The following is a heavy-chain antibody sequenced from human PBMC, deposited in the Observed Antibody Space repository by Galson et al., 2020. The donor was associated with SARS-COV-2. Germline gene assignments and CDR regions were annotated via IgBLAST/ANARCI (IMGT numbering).Heavy chain of an antibody. Sequence: QLGESLKISCAASGFTFSSYWMSWVRQAPGKGLEWVANIKQDGSEKYYVDSVKGRFTISRDNAKNSLYLQMNSLRAEDTAVYYCARDTGRSSSWPYGMDVWGQGTTVTVSS. CDR1: GFTFSSYW. J-gene: IGHJ6*02. V-gene: IGHV3-7*01. D-gene: IGHD6-13*01. CDR2: IKQDGSEK. CDR3: ARDTGRSSSWPYGMDV.